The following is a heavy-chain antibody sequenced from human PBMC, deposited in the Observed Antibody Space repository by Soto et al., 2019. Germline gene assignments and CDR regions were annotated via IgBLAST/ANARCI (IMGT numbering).Heavy chain of an antibody. CDR3: TQGNYYGSGTSNN. J-gene: IGHJ4*02. D-gene: IGHD3-10*01. V-gene: IGHV3-30*18. CDR1: GFTFESYG. Sequence: QVQLVESGGGVVQPGGSLRLSCAASGFTFESYGMHWVRQAPGKGLEWVAVTSYDGSTKYYADSVEDRFTISRDNFGNTVFLEMNNLRPEDTAVYYCTQGNYYGSGTSNNWGQGTLVIVSS. CDR2: TSYDGSTK.